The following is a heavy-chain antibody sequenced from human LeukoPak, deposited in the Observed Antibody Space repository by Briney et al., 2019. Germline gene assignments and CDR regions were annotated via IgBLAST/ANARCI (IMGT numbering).Heavy chain of an antibody. CDR3: ARAIGGYNYGYYLGY. J-gene: IGHJ4*02. CDR2: ISYDGSKN. CDR1: GFTLSAEY. Sequence: PGGSLRLSCAASGFTLSAEYMSWVRQAPGKGLEWVALISYDGSKNYYADSVKGRFTCSRDNSKNTLYLQMNSLRAEDTAVYYCARAIGGYNYGYYLGYWGQGTLVTVSS. D-gene: IGHD3-3*01. V-gene: IGHV3-30-3*01.